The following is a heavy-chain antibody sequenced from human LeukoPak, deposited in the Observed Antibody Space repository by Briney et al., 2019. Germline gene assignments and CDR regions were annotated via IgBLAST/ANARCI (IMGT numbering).Heavy chain of an antibody. V-gene: IGHV3-9*01. CDR2: ISWNSGSI. D-gene: IGHD2-8*01. CDR1: GFTFDDYA. Sequence: PGRSLRLSCAASGFTFDDYAMHWVRQAPGKGLEWVSGISWNSGSIGYADSVKGRFTISRDNAKNSLYLQMNSLRAEDTAVYYCARMGYYYYGMDVWGQGTTVTVSS. J-gene: IGHJ6*02. CDR3: ARMGYYYYGMDV.